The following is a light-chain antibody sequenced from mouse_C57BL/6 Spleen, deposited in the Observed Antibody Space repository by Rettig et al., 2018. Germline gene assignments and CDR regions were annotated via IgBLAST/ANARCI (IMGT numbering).Light chain of an antibody. J-gene: IGKJ4*01. CDR3: QQRSSYPFT. V-gene: IGKV4-57*01. CDR1: SSVSY. Sequence: QIVLTQSPAIMSASPGEKVTITCSASSSVSYMLWFQQRPGTSPKLWIYSTSNLASGVPPRFSGSGSGTSYSLTISRMEAEDAATYYCQQRSSYPFTFGSGTKLEIK. CDR2: STS.